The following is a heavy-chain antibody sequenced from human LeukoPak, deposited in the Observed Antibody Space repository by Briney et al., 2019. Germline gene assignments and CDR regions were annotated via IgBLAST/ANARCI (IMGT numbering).Heavy chain of an antibody. Sequence: HGGSLRLTCAASGFTFSSYAMHWVRQAPGKGLEWVAVISYDGSNKYYADSVKGRFTISRDNSKNTLCLQMNSRRAEDTAVYYCANLVGATTLIDYWGQGTLVTVSS. J-gene: IGHJ4*02. CDR2: ISYDGSNK. CDR1: GFTFSSYA. CDR3: ANLVGATTLIDY. V-gene: IGHV3-30-3*01. D-gene: IGHD1-26*01.